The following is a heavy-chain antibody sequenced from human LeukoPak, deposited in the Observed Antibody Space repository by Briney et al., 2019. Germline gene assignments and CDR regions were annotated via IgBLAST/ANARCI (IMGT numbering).Heavy chain of an antibody. CDR2: ISYDGSNK. D-gene: IGHD3-22*01. J-gene: IGHJ4*02. CDR1: GFTFSSYA. V-gene: IGHV3-30-3*01. CDR3: AKEKKYYYDGSGYPGYDY. Sequence: GGSLRLSCAASGFTFSSYAMHWVRQAPGKGLEWVAVISYDGSNKYYADSVKGRFTISRDNSKNTLYLQMNSLRVEDTAVYYCAKEKKYYYDGSGYPGYDYWGQGTLVTVSS.